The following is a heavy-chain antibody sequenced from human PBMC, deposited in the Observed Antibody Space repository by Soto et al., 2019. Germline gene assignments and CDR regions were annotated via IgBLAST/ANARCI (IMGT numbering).Heavy chain of an antibody. CDR1: GGSISSYY. CDR3: ARDGGSYYYYYYMDV. CDR2: IYYSGST. V-gene: IGHV4-59*01. J-gene: IGHJ6*03. Sequence: SETLSLTCTVSGGSISSYYWSWIRQPPGKGLEWIGYIYYSGSTNYNPSLKSRVTISVDTSKNQFSLKLSSVTAADTAVYYCARDGGSYYYYYYMDVWGKGTTVTVSS. D-gene: IGHD1-26*01.